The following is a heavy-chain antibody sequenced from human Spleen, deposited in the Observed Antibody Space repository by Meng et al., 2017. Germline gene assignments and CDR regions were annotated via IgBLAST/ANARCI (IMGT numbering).Heavy chain of an antibody. CDR3: ARIHCYGGSGYSRPFDY. CDR2: INPDGSEK. Sequence: GGSLRLSCAASGFTFSIYWMSWVRQAPGKGLEWVANINPDGSEKDYVDSLKGRFTISRDNAKNLVYLRMNSLRAEDTAVYYCARIHCYGGSGYSRPFDYWGQGRLVTVSS. CDR1: GFTFSIYW. V-gene: IGHV3-7*01. J-gene: IGHJ4*02. D-gene: IGHD3-22*01.